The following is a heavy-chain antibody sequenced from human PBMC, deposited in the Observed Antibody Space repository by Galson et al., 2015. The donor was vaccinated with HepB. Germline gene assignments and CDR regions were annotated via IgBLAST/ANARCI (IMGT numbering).Heavy chain of an antibody. V-gene: IGHV3-23*01. CDR3: AKTPHMYDSSGYYSSYFDY. CDR1: GFTFSSYA. Sequence: SLRLSCAASGFTFSSYAMSWVRQAPGKGLEWVSAISGSGGSTYYADSVKGRFTISRDNSKNTLYLQMNSLRAEDTAVYYCAKTPHMYDSSGYYSSYFDYWGQGTLVTVSS. J-gene: IGHJ4*02. CDR2: ISGSGGST. D-gene: IGHD3-22*01.